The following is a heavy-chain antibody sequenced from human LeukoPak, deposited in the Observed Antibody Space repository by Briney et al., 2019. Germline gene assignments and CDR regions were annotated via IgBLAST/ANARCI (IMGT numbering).Heavy chain of an antibody. V-gene: IGHV4-38-2*01. D-gene: IGHD5-12*01. CDR1: GYSISSGYY. Sequence: PSETLSLTCAVSGYSISSGYYWGWIRQPPGKGLEWIGSIYHSGSTYYNPSLKSRVTISVDTSKNQFSRKLSSVTAADTAVYYCVRLGTMRLMDIVGNCGQGTLVTVSP. CDR2: IYHSGST. CDR3: VRLGTMRLMDIVGN. J-gene: IGHJ4*02.